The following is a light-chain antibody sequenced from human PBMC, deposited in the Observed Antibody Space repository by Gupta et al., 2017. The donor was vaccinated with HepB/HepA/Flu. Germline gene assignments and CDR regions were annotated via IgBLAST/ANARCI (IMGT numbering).Light chain of an antibody. V-gene: IGKV3-20*01. CDR2: GAS. Sequence: EIVLTQSPGTLSLSPGERATLSCRASQSVSSSYLAWYQQKPGQAPRLLIYGASSRATGIPDRFSGSGSGTDFTSTIIRLEPEDFAVYYCQQYGSSPLTFGGGTKVEIK. CDR3: QQYGSSPLT. CDR1: QSVSSSY. J-gene: IGKJ4*01.